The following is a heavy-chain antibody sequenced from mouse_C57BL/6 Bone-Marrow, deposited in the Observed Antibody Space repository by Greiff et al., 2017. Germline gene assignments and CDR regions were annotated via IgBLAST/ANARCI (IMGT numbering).Heavy chain of an antibody. CDR2: IYPRNGNT. V-gene: IGHV1-81*01. Sequence: VQLVESGAELARPGASVKLSCKASGYNIKGYDISWVKQRTGQGLEWIGGIYPRNGNTYYAEKFKGKATLTADTSSSTAYLQLRSLTSEDSAVYFCARYDCGRAYWGQGTMVTVSA. CDR1: GYNIKGYD. J-gene: IGHJ3*01. D-gene: IGHD2-12*01. CDR3: ARYDCGRAY.